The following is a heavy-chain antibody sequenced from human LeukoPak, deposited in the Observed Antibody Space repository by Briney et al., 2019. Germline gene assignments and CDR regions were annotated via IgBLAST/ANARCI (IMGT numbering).Heavy chain of an antibody. J-gene: IGHJ4*02. CDR1: GFSFEDHA. V-gene: IGHV3-9*01. CDR2: ISWNGDTI. D-gene: IGHD5-12*01. Sequence: RPGGSLRLSCVVSGFSFEDHAMHWVRQAPGKGLEWVLGISWNGDTIGYADSVKGRFTVSRDNAKNSVYLQMNNLRTEDTALYYCAKASEERYSGYDDYLHYWGQGTLVTVSS. CDR3: AKASEERYSGYDDYLHY.